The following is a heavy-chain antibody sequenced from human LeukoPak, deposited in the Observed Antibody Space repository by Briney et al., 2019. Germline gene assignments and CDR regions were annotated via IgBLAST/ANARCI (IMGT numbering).Heavy chain of an antibody. J-gene: IGHJ5*02. D-gene: IGHD6-13*01. CDR2: IYHSGST. V-gene: IGHV4-30-2*01. CDR1: GGSISSGGYY. Sequence: SQTLSLTFTVSGGSISSGGYYWSWIRQPPGKGLEWIGYIYHSGSTYYNPSLKSRVTISVDRSKNQFSLKLSSVTAADTAVYYCARWCITIAAAGAVDWFDPWGRGTLVTVSS. CDR3: ARWCITIAAAGAVDWFDP.